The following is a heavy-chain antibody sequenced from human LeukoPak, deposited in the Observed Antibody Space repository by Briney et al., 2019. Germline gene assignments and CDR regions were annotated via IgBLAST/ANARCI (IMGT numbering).Heavy chain of an antibody. V-gene: IGHV4-38-2*01. CDR1: GYSISSGYY. CDR2: IYHSGST. J-gene: IGHJ4*02. Sequence: PSETLSLTCAVSGYSISSGYYWGWIRQPPGKGLEWIGSIYHSGSTYYNPSLKSRVTISVDTSKNQFSLKLSSVTAADTAVYYCARGGYCSGGSCLNFDYWGQGTLVTVSS. D-gene: IGHD2-15*01. CDR3: ARGGYCSGGSCLNFDY.